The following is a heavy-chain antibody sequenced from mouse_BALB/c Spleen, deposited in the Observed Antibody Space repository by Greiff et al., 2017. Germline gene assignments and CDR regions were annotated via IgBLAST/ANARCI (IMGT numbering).Heavy chain of an antibody. CDR3: ARTMITTGYAMDY. Sequence: EVQGVESGGGLVKPGGSLKLSCAASGFTFSDYYMYWVRQTPEKRLEWVATISDGGSYTYYPDSVKGRFTISRDNAKNNLYLQMSSLKSEDTAMYYGARTMITTGYAMDYWGQGTTVTVSS. D-gene: IGHD2-4*01. CDR1: GFTFSDYY. CDR2: ISDGGSYT. J-gene: IGHJ4*01. V-gene: IGHV5-4*02.